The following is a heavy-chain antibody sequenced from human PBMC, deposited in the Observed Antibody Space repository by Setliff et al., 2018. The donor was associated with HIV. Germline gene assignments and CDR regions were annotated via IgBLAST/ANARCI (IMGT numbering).Heavy chain of an antibody. D-gene: IGHD3-10*01. Sequence: SCAASRFDFNNYWMCWVRQAPGKGLEWVANIDQDGSEKNYVDSVKGRFTISRDNAKNSMDLQMNSLRADDTAIYYCARKLRPGHGVDVWGQGTTVTVSS. CDR3: ARKLRPGHGVDV. J-gene: IGHJ6*02. CDR2: IDQDGSEK. CDR1: RFDFNNYW. V-gene: IGHV3-7*01.